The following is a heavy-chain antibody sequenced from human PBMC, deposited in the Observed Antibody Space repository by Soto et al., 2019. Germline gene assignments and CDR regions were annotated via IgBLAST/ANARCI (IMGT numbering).Heavy chain of an antibody. V-gene: IGHV3-23*01. CDR3: ASYIRGPNYYMDV. CDR2: ISTSGRDT. Sequence: PGGSLRLSCAACGFTFRSYAMSGVRQXPGKGLELVSTISTSGRDTYYAASVKGRFTISRDSSKNTLFLQMNSLRAEDTAVYHSASYIRGPNYYMDVWGTGTTVPV. CDR1: GFTFRSYA. J-gene: IGHJ6*03. D-gene: IGHD2-2*02.